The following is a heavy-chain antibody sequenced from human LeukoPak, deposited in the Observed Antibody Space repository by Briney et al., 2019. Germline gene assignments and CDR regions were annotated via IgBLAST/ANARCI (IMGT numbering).Heavy chain of an antibody. J-gene: IGHJ4*02. CDR1: GGTFSSYA. D-gene: IGHD3-22*01. CDR2: IIPIFGTA. V-gene: IGHV1-69*05. Sequence: SVKVSCKXSGGTFSSYAISWVRQAPGQGLEWMGGIIPIFGTANYAQKFQGRVTITTDESTSTAYMELSSLRSEDTAVYYCATYYDSSGYLGYFDYWGQGTLVTVSS. CDR3: ATYYDSSGYLGYFDY.